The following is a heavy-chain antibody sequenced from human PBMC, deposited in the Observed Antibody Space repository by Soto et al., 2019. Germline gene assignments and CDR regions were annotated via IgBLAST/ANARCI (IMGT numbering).Heavy chain of an antibody. CDR3: ARVSGTTELTRGMDV. CDR2: IIPIIGAP. J-gene: IGHJ6*04. CDR1: GDILSGYT. V-gene: IGHV1-69*08. Sequence: VQLVQSGAEVKKPGSSVKVSCTTSGDILSGYTFSWVRQSPGQGLEWMGRIIPIIGAPFSTQKFQDRVAFTADISTNTVYMDLRSLTSEDTAVYYCARVSGTTELTRGMDVWGTGTTVTVSS. D-gene: IGHD1-1*01.